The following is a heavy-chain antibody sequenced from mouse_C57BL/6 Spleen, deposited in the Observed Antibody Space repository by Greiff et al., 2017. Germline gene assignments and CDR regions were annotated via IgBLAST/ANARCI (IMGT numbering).Heavy chain of an antibody. D-gene: IGHD3-1*01. V-gene: IGHV1-61*01. CDR3: ARSGHYWDFDV. CDR2: IYPSDSET. CDR1: GYTFTSSW. Sequence: VQLQQPGAELVRPGSSVKLSCKASGYTFTSSWMDWVKQRPGQGLEWIGNIYPSDSETHYNQKFKDKATLTVDKSSSTAYMQLSSLTSEDSAVYYCARSGHYWDFDVWGTGTTVTVSS. J-gene: IGHJ1*03.